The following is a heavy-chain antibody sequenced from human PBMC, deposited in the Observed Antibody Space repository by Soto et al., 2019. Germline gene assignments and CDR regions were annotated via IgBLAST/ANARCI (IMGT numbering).Heavy chain of an antibody. CDR3: ARRYGIAAAGTYYYYYGMDV. V-gene: IGHV1-18*01. D-gene: IGHD6-13*01. CDR2: ISTYNGNT. Sequence: QVQLVQSGAEVKKPGASVKVSCKASGYTFTSYGISWVRQAPGQGLEWMGWISTYNGNTNYAQKLQGRVTMTTDTSTSTAYMELRSLRSDDTAVYYCARRYGIAAAGTYYYYYGMDVWGQATTVTVSS. CDR1: GYTFTSYG. J-gene: IGHJ6*02.